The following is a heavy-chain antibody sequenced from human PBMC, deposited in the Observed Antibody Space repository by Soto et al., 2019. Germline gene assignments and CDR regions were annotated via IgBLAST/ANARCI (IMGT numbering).Heavy chain of an antibody. J-gene: IGHJ6*02. CDR3: AKNGQPPYYYYGLDV. CDR1: GYTFTRYG. Sequence: QGQLVQSEAEAKKPGASVKVSCKASGYTFTRYGISWVRQAPGQGLEWMGWISGYNGDTNYAQKFQGRVIMTIDTSTGTAFMELRSLTSDDTAVYYCAKNGQPPYYYYGLDVWGQGTTVTVSS. CDR2: ISGYNGDT. D-gene: IGHD2-8*01. V-gene: IGHV1-18*01.